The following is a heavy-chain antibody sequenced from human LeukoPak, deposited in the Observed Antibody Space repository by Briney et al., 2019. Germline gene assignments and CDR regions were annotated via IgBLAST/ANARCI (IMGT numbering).Heavy chain of an antibody. CDR3: AGRGTRGQWLFPNWFDP. J-gene: IGHJ5*02. V-gene: IGHV1-69*13. D-gene: IGHD6-19*01. CDR2: IIPIFGTA. CDR1: GGTFSSYA. Sequence: GASVKVSCKASGGTFSSYAISWVRQAPGQGPEWMGGIIPIFGTANYAQKFQGRVTITADESTSTAYMELSSLRSEDTAVYYCAGRGTRGQWLFPNWFDPWGQGTLVTVSS.